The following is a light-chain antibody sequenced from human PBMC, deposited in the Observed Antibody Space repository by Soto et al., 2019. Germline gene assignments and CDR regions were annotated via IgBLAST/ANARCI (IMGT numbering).Light chain of an antibody. Sequence: EIVLTQSPATLSLSPGERATLSCRASQSVSSYLAWYQQKPGQAPRLLIYDASNRATGIPARFSGSGSGTGFTLTISSLEPEDCAVYYCQQRSNWLLTFGGGTKVEIK. V-gene: IGKV3-11*01. CDR3: QQRSNWLLT. J-gene: IGKJ4*01. CDR2: DAS. CDR1: QSVSSY.